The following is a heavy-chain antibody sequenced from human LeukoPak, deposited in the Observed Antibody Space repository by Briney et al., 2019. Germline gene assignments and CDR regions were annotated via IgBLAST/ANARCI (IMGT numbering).Heavy chain of an antibody. Sequence: ASVKVSCKASGYTFTGYYMHWVRQAPGQGLEWMGWINPNSGGTNYAQKFQGRVTMTRDTPISTAYMELSRLRSDNTAVYYCARDRSGSYYPFDYWGQGTLVTVSS. D-gene: IGHD1-26*01. CDR3: ARDRSGSYYPFDY. CDR1: GYTFTGYY. CDR2: INPNSGGT. J-gene: IGHJ4*02. V-gene: IGHV1-2*02.